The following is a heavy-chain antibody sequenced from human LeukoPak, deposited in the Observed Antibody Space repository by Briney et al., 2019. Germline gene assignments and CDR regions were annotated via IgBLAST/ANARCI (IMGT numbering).Heavy chain of an antibody. V-gene: IGHV4-34*01. CDR2: INHSGST. Sequence: PSETLSLTCAVYGGSFSGYYWSWIRQPPGKGLEWIGEINHSGSTNYNPSLKSRVTISVDTSKNQFSLRLRSVTAADTAVYYCARDVIRDDSGSFFDSWGQGMLVTVSS. J-gene: IGHJ4*02. CDR1: GGSFSGYY. CDR3: ARDVIRDDSGSFFDS. D-gene: IGHD3-10*01.